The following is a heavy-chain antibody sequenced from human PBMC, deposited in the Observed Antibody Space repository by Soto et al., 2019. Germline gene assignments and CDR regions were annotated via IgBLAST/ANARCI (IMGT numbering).Heavy chain of an antibody. CDR3: AACCWFDP. V-gene: IGHV3-30-3*01. J-gene: IGHJ5*02. CDR1: GFTFSSYA. Sequence: QVQLVESGGGVVQPGRSLRLSCAASGFTFSSYAMHWVRQAPGKGLEWVAVISYDGSNKYYADSVKGRFTISRDNSKNTLYLQMNSLRAEDTAVYYCAACCWFDPWGQGTLVTVSS. CDR2: ISYDGSNK.